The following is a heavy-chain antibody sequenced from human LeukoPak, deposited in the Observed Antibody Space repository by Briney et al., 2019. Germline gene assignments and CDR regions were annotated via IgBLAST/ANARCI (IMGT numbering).Heavy chain of an antibody. J-gene: IGHJ4*02. CDR1: GFTFSSYA. D-gene: IGHD5/OR15-5a*01. CDR2: ISYDGSNK. V-gene: IGHV3-30*04. Sequence: GGSLRLSCAASGFTFSSYAMHWVRQAPGKGLEWVAVISYDGSNKYYADSVKGRFTISRDNSKNTLYLQMNSLRSEDTAVYYCARGNIVSTITEVDHWGQGTLVTVSS. CDR3: ARGNIVSTITEVDH.